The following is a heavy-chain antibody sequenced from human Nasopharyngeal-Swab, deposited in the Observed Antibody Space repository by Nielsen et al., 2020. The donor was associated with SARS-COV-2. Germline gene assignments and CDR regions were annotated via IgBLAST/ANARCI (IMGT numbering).Heavy chain of an antibody. CDR1: GYTFTSYA. CDR3: ARDLLTIFGVGPFDY. V-gene: IGHV1-3*01. J-gene: IGHJ4*02. Sequence: ASVKVSCKASGYTFTSYAMHWVRQAPGQRLEWMGWINAGNGNTKYSQKFQGRVTITRDTSASTAYMELSSLRSEDTAVYYCARDLLTIFGVGPFDYWGQGTLVTVPS. CDR2: INAGNGNT. D-gene: IGHD3-3*01.